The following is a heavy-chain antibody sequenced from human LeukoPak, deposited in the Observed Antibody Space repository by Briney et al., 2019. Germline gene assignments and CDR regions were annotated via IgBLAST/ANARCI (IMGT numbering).Heavy chain of an antibody. J-gene: IGHJ6*02. CDR2: INHSGST. CDR3: ARASVVVVAAAKFYYYYGMDV. CDR1: GGSFSGYY. Sequence: PSETLSLTCAVYGGSFSGYYWSWIRQPPGKGLEWIVEINHSGSTNYNPSLKSRVTISVDTSKNQFSLKLSSVTAADTAVYYCARASVVVVAAAKFYYYYGMDVWGQGTTVTVSS. V-gene: IGHV4-34*01. D-gene: IGHD2-15*01.